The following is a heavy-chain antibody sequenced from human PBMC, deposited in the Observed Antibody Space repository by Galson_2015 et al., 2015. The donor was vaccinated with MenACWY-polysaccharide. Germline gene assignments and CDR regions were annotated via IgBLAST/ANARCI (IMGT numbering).Heavy chain of an antibody. V-gene: IGHV5-51*01. CDR3: ARAGGPGDYYYYGMDV. Sequence: QSGAEVKKPGESLKISCKGSGYSFTSYWIAWVRQMPGKGLEWMGIIYPGDSDTRYSPSFQGQVTISADKSISTADLQWGSLKASDTAMYYCARAGGPGDYYYYGMDVWGQGTTVTVSS. J-gene: IGHJ6*02. CDR2: IYPGDSDT. D-gene: IGHD3-10*01. CDR1: GYSFTSYW.